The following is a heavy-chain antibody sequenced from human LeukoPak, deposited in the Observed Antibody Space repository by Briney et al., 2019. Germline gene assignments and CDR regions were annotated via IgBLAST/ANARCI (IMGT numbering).Heavy chain of an antibody. CDR3: ARREASANYFDY. CDR2: VHHSGGT. V-gene: IGHV4-59*08. CDR1: GGSISSYY. J-gene: IGHJ4*02. Sequence: TSETLSLTCAVSGGSISSYYWNWIRQPPGKGLEWIGDVHHSGGTNCNLSLKSRVTISVDSSKKQISLKLNSVTAADTAVYFCARREASANYFDYWGQGTLVTVSS. D-gene: IGHD2-21*01.